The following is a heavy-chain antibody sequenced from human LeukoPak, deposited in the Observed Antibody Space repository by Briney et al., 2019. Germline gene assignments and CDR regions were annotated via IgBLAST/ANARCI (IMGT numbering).Heavy chain of an antibody. CDR3: ARGYSGYDPTYFDY. Sequence: SETLSLTCTVSGDSISSNNHYWGWIRQPPGKGLEWIGSIYYSGSTYYNPSLKSRVTISGDTSKKQFSLKLSSVTAADTAVYYCARGYSGYDPTYFDYWGQGTLVTVSS. CDR1: GDSISSNNHY. CDR2: IYYSGST. V-gene: IGHV4-39*07. D-gene: IGHD5-12*01. J-gene: IGHJ4*02.